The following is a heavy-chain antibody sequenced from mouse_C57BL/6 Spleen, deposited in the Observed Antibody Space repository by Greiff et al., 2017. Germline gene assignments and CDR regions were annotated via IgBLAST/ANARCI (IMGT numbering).Heavy chain of an antibody. CDR1: GYTFTGYW. Sequence: QVQLQQSGAELMKPGASVKLSCKASGYTFTGYWIEWVKQRPGHGLEWIGEILPGNGGTNYNEKFKGKATFTVEKSSSTAYMQLSSLTSEDSAICYCSRASSVPLWGQGTTLTVSS. J-gene: IGHJ2*01. D-gene: IGHD3-2*02. CDR2: ILPGNGGT. CDR3: SRASSVPL. V-gene: IGHV1-9*01.